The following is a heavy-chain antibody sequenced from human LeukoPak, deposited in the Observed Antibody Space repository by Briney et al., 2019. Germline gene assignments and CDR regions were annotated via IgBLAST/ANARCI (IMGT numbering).Heavy chain of an antibody. Sequence: VGSLRLSCAASGFTVSSNYMSWVRQAPGKGLEGVSVIYSGGSTYYADSVKGRFTISRDNSENTLFLQMNSLRAEDTAVYYCARTLAADCTNGVCPNRYYYYYYYMDVWGKGTKVTVSS. CDR3: ARTLAADCTNGVCPNRYYYYYYYMDV. V-gene: IGHV3-53*01. J-gene: IGHJ6*03. CDR1: GFTVSSNY. D-gene: IGHD2-8*01. CDR2: IYSGGST.